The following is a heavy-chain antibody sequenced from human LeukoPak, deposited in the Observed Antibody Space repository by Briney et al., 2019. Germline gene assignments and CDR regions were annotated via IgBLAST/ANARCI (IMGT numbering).Heavy chain of an antibody. Sequence: ASVKVSCKASGYTFTSYGISWVRQAPGQGLEWMGWIGAYNGNTNYAQKLQGRVTMTTDTSTSTAYMELRSLRSDDTAVYYCARVKVYSYGSIYYYYYYMDVWGKGTTVTISS. CDR3: ARVKVYSYGSIYYYYYYMDV. CDR2: IGAYNGNT. CDR1: GYTFTSYG. J-gene: IGHJ6*03. D-gene: IGHD5-18*01. V-gene: IGHV1-18*01.